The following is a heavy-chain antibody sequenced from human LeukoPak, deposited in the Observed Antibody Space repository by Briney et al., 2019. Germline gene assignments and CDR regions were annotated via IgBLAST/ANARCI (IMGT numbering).Heavy chain of an antibody. CDR2: ILTSGKT. CDR3: VRGGVPALVGTKVRRPWFDP. J-gene: IGHJ5*02. V-gene: IGHV4-4*07. D-gene: IGHD1-7*01. Sequence: SETLSLTCTISGGSITTYYWTWIRQPAGKGLEWIGRILTSGKTNYNPSLESRVTMSADTSKNQFSLILNSVTAADTAVYYCVRGGVPALVGTKVRRPWFDPWGQGTLVTVSS. CDR1: GGSITTYY.